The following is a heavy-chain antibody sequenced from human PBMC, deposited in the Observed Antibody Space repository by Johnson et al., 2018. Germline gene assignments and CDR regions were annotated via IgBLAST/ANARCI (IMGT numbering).Heavy chain of an antibody. CDR2: IYSEGST. CDR1: GFTVSGDY. CDR3: ARTSRGAFDI. J-gene: IGHJ3*02. Sequence: QLVQSGGGLVQPGGSLRLSCAASGFTVSGDYMNWVRQAPGKWLEWVSGIYSEGSTNYADSVKGRFTISRDFSKNPLYLQMNSLGAEDTAVYFCARTSRGAFDIWGQGTMVTVSS. D-gene: IGHD3-10*01. V-gene: IGHV3-66*02.